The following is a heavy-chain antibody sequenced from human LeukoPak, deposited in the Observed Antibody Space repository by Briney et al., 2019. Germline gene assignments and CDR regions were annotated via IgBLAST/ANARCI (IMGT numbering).Heavy chain of an antibody. CDR3: AREGSHYYDSSGYLINPFDY. Sequence: SGGSLRLSCAASGFTVSSHYMSWVRQAPGKGLEWVSVIYSGGSTYYADSVKGRFTISRDNSKNTLYLQMNSLRAEDTAVYYCAREGSHYYDSSGYLINPFDYWGQGTLVTVSS. D-gene: IGHD3-22*01. J-gene: IGHJ4*02. CDR2: IYSGGST. V-gene: IGHV3-53*01. CDR1: GFTVSSHY.